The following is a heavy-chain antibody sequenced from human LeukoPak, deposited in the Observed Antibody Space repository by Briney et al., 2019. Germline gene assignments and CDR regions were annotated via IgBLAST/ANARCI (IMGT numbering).Heavy chain of an antibody. CDR3: ARVKRITMVRGVISGMDV. D-gene: IGHD3-10*01. Sequence: ASVRVSCKASGYTFTSYGISWVRQAPGQGLEWMGWISAYNGNTNYAQKLQGRVTMTTDTSTSTAYMELRSLRSDDTAVYYCARVKRITMVRGVISGMDVWGKGTTVTVSS. CDR1: GYTFTSYG. V-gene: IGHV1-18*04. CDR2: ISAYNGNT. J-gene: IGHJ6*04.